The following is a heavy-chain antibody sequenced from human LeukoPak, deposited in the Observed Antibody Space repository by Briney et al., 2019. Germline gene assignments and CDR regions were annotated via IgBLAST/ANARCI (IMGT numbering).Heavy chain of an antibody. CDR2: IWYDGSNK. Sequence: GGSLRLSCAASGFTFRSYGMHWVRQAPGKGLEWVAVIWYDGSNKYYADSVKGRFTISRDNSKNTLYLQMNSLRAEDTAVYYCARDLGGVDIVATINYYYYGMDVWGQGTTVTVSS. CDR3: ARDLGGVDIVATINYYYYGMDV. D-gene: IGHD5-12*01. J-gene: IGHJ6*02. V-gene: IGHV3-33*08. CDR1: GFTFRSYG.